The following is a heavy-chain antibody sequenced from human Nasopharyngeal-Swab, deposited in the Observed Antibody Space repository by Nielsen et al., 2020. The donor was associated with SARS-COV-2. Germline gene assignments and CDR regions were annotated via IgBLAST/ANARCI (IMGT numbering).Heavy chain of an antibody. D-gene: IGHD6-6*01. J-gene: IGHJ5*02. Sequence: SETLSLTCAVYGGSFSGYYWSWIRQPPGKGLEWIGEINHSGSTNYNPSLKSRVTISVHTSKNQFSLKLSSVTAADTAVYYCAGRPYSSSYWFDPWGQGTLVTVSS. CDR1: GGSFSGYY. V-gene: IGHV4-34*01. CDR2: INHSGST. CDR3: AGRPYSSSYWFDP.